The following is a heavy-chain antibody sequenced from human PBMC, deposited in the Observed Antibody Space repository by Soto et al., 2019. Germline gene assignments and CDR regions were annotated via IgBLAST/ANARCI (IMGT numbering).Heavy chain of an antibody. CDR1: GFPISSPYS. J-gene: IGHJ6*02. CDR3: ARVTMVIRDSDHFGVDV. V-gene: IGHV4-38-2*02. CDR2: ISHTGTT. Sequence: ETLSLTCLVSGFPISSPYSWWCIRQPPGKGLEWIGSISHTGTTSYSPSLTSRVSISVDTSKNQVSLKLTSVTAADTAVYFCARVTMVIRDSDHFGVDVWGHGTTVTVS. D-gene: IGHD4-17*01.